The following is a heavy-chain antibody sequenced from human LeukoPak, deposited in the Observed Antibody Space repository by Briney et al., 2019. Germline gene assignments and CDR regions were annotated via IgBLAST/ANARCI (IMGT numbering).Heavy chain of an antibody. CDR2: ISYDGSNK. Sequence: PGGSLRLSCAASGFTFSSYAMHWVRQAPGKGLEWVAVISYDGSNKYYADSVKGRFTISRDNSKNTLYLQMNSLRAEDTAVYYCAREREPYQLLGYLDYWGQGTLVTVSS. J-gene: IGHJ4*02. CDR1: GFTFSSYA. CDR3: AREREPYQLLGYLDY. D-gene: IGHD2-2*01. V-gene: IGHV3-30*04.